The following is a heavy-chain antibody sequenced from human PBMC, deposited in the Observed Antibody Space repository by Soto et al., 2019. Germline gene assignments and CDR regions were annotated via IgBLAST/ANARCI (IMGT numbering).Heavy chain of an antibody. V-gene: IGHV4-59*01. Sequence: SETLSLTCSVSGGSMSEYFWSWMRQSPGKGLEWIGYIYYLGSTDYNPSLKSRVTISVDTSKRQFSLRLTSVTAADTAVYYCARDGYDGSGSPYPAYWGPGTQVTVSS. J-gene: IGHJ4*02. CDR2: IYYLGST. D-gene: IGHD3-10*01. CDR1: GGSMSEYF. CDR3: ARDGYDGSGSPYPAY.